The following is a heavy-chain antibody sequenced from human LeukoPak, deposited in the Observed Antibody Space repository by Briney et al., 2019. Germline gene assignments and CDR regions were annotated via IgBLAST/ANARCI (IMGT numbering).Heavy chain of an antibody. J-gene: IGHJ4*02. V-gene: IGHV3-23*01. CDR3: AKGCGTSCYAIDY. CDR2: ISGSGGST. CDR1: GFTFSSYA. Sequence: PAGGSLRLSCAASGFTFSSYAMSWVRQAPGKGLEWVSDISGSGGSTYYADSVKGRFTISRDNSKNTLYLQMNSLRAEDTAVYYCAKGCGTSCYAIDYWGQGTLVTVSS. D-gene: IGHD2-2*01.